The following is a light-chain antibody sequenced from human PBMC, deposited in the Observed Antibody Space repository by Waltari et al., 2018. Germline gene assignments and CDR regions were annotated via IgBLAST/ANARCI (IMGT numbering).Light chain of an antibody. J-gene: IGKJ1*01. CDR2: GSS. V-gene: IGKV1-5*03. CDR3: QQYNSAWA. CDR1: RSISSW. Sequence: DIQMTQTPSTLSASVGDTVPITCRASRSISSWLAWHQQKPGKAPKVLIYGSSTLESGVPSRFSGSGSGTEFTLTISSLQPDDFATYYCQQYNSAWAFGQGTKVEVK.